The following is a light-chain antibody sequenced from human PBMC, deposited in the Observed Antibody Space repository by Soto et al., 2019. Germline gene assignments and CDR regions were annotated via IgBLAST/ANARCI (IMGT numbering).Light chain of an antibody. V-gene: IGKV1-6*01. CDR2: AAS. J-gene: IGKJ1*01. CDR3: LQDYDYPRT. Sequence: IQMAQSPSSLSASLGDRVTIACRSSQGIRDELGWYQQKAGKAPNLLISAASSLQSGVPSRFSGRGSGTDFTLTISSLQPEDFATYYCLQDYDYPRTFGQGTKVDI. CDR1: QGIRDE.